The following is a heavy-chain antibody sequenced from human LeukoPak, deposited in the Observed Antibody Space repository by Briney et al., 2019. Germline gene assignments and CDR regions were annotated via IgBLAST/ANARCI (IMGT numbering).Heavy chain of an antibody. D-gene: IGHD2-2*01. Sequence: SETLSLTCTVSGAPITNSYWGWIRQPPGKGLEWIGFTHYSGSTSSNPSLKSRVAMSVDTSKNQFSLRVTSVTAADTAVYYCARLYQLVSISPYHYHPLDVWGQGTTVTVS. CDR3: ARLYQLVSISPYHYHPLDV. CDR2: THYSGST. CDR1: GAPITNSY. J-gene: IGHJ6*02. V-gene: IGHV4-59*08.